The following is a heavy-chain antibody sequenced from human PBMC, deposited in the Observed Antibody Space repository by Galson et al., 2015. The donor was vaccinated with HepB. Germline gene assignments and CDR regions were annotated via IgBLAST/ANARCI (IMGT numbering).Heavy chain of an antibody. CDR3: ASVHQPNLLHYFDY. CDR1: GGTFSSYT. D-gene: IGHD2-2*01. J-gene: IGHJ4*02. Sequence: SVKVSCKASGGTFSSYTISWVRQAPGQGLEWMGRIIPILGIANYAQKFQGRVTITADKSTSTAYTELSSLRSEDTAVYYCASVHQPNLLHYFDYWGQGTLVTVSS. CDR2: IIPILGIA. V-gene: IGHV1-69*02.